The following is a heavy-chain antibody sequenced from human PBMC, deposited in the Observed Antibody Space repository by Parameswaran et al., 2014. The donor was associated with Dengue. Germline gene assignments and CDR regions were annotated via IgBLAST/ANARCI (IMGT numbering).Heavy chain of an antibody. V-gene: IGHV4-4*02. Sequence: WIRQPPGKGLEWIGEIYHSGSTNYNPSLKSRVTISVDKSKNQFSLKLSSVTAADTAVYYCARVFPPSYDYVWGPNPHIFDIWGQGTMVTVSS. CDR2: IYHSGST. CDR3: ARVFPPSYDYVWGPNPHIFDI. D-gene: IGHD3-16*01. J-gene: IGHJ3*02.